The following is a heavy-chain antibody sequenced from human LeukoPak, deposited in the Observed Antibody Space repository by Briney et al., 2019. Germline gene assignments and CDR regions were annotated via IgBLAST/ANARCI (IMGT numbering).Heavy chain of an antibody. CDR1: GYSISSGYY. J-gene: IGHJ6*04. CDR2: IYHSGST. Sequence: SETLSLTCAVSGYSISSGYYWGWIRQPPGKGLEWIGSIYHSGSTYYNPSLKSRATISVDKSKNQFSLKLSSVTAADTAVYYCARDKALGYYGLDVWGKGTTVTVSS. V-gene: IGHV4-38-2*02. CDR3: ARDKALGYYGLDV.